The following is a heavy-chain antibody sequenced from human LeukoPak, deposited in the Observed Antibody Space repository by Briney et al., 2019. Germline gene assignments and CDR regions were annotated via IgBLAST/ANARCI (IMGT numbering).Heavy chain of an antibody. J-gene: IGHJ5*02. D-gene: IGHD3-10*01. Sequence: SETLSLTCTVSGGSISSGSYYWGWIRQPPGKGLEWIGSIYYSGSTYYNPSLKSRVTISVDTSKNQFSLKLSSVPAADTAVYYCARQGVYYGSGSWFDPWGQGTLVTVSS. V-gene: IGHV4-39*01. CDR2: IYYSGST. CDR1: GGSISSGSYY. CDR3: ARQGVYYGSGSWFDP.